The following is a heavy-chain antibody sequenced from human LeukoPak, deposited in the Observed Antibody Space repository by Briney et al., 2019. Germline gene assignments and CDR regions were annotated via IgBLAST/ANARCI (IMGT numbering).Heavy chain of an antibody. CDR3: ARSTPAAGSDY. CDR2: IYYSGST. V-gene: IGHV4-39*01. J-gene: IGHJ4*02. Sequence: KTSETLSLTCTVSGGSISSSSYYWGWIRQPPGKGLEWIGSIYYSGSTYYNPSLKSRVTISVDTSKNQFSLKLSSVTAADTAVYYCARSTPAAGSDYWGQGTLVTVSS. D-gene: IGHD6-13*01. CDR1: GGSISSSSYY.